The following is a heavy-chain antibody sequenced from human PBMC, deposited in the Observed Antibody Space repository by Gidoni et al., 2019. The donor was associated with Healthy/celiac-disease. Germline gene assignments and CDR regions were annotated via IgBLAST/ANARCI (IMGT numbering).Heavy chain of an antibody. D-gene: IGHD1-20*01. CDR3: EGGITGTTFGWFDP. CDR1: GGSFSVYY. CDR2: INHSGST. V-gene: IGHV4-34*01. J-gene: IGHJ5*02. Sequence: QVQLQQWRAGLLKPSATLSLTCAVYGGSFSVYYWSWIRHPPGKGLEWLGEINHSGSTNYNPSLKSRVTISVDTTKNQFSLKLSDVTAADTAVYYGEGGITGTTFGWFDPWGQGTLVTVSS.